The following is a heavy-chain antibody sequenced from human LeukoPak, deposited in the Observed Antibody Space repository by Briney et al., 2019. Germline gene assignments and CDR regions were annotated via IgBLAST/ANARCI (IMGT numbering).Heavy chain of an antibody. D-gene: IGHD4-17*01. CDR3: AKEGYGDYVYYYYYYYMDV. CDR2: ISGSGGST. J-gene: IGHJ6*03. Sequence: PGGSLRLSCAASGFTVSSNYMSWVRQAPGKGLEWVSAISGSGGSTYYADSVKGRFTISRDNSKNTLYLQMNSLRAEDTAVYYCAKEGYGDYVYYYYYYYMDVWGKGTTVTISS. CDR1: GFTVSSNY. V-gene: IGHV3-23*01.